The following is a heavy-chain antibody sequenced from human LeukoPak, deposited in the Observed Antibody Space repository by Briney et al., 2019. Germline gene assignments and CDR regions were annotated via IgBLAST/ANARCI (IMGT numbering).Heavy chain of an antibody. D-gene: IGHD4-23*01. CDR2: IYTSGST. J-gene: IGHJ4*02. CDR1: GGSISSYY. CDR3: ARDRDYGGNSEYFDY. Sequence: SETLSLTCTVSGGSISSYYWSWIRQPAGKGLEWIGRIYTSGSTNYNPSLKSRVTMSVDTSKNQFPLKLSSVTAADTAVYYCARDRDYGGNSEYFDYWGQGTLVTVSS. V-gene: IGHV4-4*07.